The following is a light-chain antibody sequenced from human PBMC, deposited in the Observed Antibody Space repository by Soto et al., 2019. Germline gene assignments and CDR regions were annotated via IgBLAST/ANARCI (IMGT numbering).Light chain of an antibody. J-gene: IGKJ4*01. CDR1: QSVRSSY. CDR2: GAS. CDR3: HQYGSSALT. Sequence: EIVLAQSPGTLSLSPGERATLSCRASQSVRSSYLAWYQQKAGQTPRLLIYGASSRATGIPDRFSGSGSGTDFTLTISRVEPEDVVVYYCHQYGSSALTFVGGTTMEIK. V-gene: IGKV3-20*01.